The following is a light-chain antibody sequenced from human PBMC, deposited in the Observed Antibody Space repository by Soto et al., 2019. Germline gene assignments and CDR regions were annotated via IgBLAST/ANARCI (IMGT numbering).Light chain of an antibody. Sequence: DIQMTQSPSSLYASVGDRVTITCRASQTIAGYLNWYQQKPGKAPKLLIYATSSLQSGVPSRFSGSGSGTDFTLTISSLQPEDFATYSCQQSHSTPRTFGQGTKVEIK. CDR1: QTIAGY. CDR2: ATS. V-gene: IGKV1-39*01. J-gene: IGKJ1*01. CDR3: QQSHSTPRT.